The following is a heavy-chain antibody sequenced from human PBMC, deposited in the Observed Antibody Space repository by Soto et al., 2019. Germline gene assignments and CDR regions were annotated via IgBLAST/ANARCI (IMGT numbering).Heavy chain of an antibody. CDR3: ARDPSYYDSDY. D-gene: IGHD3-3*01. CDR2: IKQDGSEK. CDR1: GFPFGSYA. Sequence: GGSLRLSCAASGFPFGSYAMHWVRQAPGKGLEWVANIKQDGSEKYYVDSVKGRFTISRDNAKNSLYLQMNSLRAEDTAVYYCARDPSYYDSDYWGQGTLVTVSS. V-gene: IGHV3-7*01. J-gene: IGHJ4*02.